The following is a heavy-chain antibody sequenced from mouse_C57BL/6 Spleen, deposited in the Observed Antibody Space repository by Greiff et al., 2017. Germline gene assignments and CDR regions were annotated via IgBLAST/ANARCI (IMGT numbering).Heavy chain of an antibody. Sequence: QVQLQQSGAELVKPGASVKISCKASGYAFSSYWMNWVKQRPGKGLEWIGQLYPGDGDTNYNGKFKGKATLTADNYSSTAYMQRSSLTSVDSAVYFCARIPTGPTVVEGYGDVWGTGTTVTVSS. CDR2: LYPGDGDT. CDR3: ARIPTGPTVVEGYGDV. J-gene: IGHJ1*03. CDR1: GYAFSSYW. D-gene: IGHD1-1*01. V-gene: IGHV1-80*01.